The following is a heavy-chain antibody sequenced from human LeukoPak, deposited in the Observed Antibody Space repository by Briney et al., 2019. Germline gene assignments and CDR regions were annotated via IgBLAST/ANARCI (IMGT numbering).Heavy chain of an antibody. V-gene: IGHV1-8*01. CDR3: ARGLRWSGESYDY. CDR2: MNPNSGNT. Sequence: ASVEVSCKASGYTFTSYDINWVRQATGQGLEWMGWMNPNSGNTGYAQKFQGRGTITRNTAISTAYMELSSLRSEDTAVYYCARGLRWSGESYDYWGQGTLVTVSS. CDR1: GYTFTSYD. J-gene: IGHJ4*02. D-gene: IGHD3-10*01.